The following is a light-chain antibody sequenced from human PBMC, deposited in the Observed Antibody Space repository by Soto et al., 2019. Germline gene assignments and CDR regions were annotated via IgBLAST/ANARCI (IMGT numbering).Light chain of an antibody. CDR1: QSVSSY. CDR2: DAS. CDR3: QQYGSSPGT. V-gene: IGKV3-11*01. Sequence: EIVLTQSPASLSLSPGERATLSCRASQSVSSYLAWYQQKPGQAPRLLIYDASNRATGIPARFSGSGSGTDFTLTISSLEPEDFAVYYCQQYGSSPGTFGGGTKVDI. J-gene: IGKJ4*01.